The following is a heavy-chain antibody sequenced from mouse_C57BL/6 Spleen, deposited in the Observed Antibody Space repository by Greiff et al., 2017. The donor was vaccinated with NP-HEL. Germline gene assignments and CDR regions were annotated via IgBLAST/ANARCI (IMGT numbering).Heavy chain of an antibody. CDR1: GYTFTSYW. CDR3: ARLGDAMDY. J-gene: IGHJ4*01. Sequence: VQLQQPGAELVMPGASVKLSCKASGYTFTSYWMHWVKQRPGQGLEWIGEIDPSDSYTNYNQKFKGKSTLTVDTSPSTAYMQLSSLTSEDSAVYYCARLGDAMDYWGQGTSVTVSS. D-gene: IGHD4-1*01. CDR2: IDPSDSYT. V-gene: IGHV1-69*01.